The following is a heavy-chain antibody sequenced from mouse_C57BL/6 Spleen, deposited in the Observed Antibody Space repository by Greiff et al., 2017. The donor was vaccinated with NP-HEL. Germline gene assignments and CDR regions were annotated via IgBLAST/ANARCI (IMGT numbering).Heavy chain of an antibody. CDR1: GFTFSSYA. V-gene: IGHV5-9-1*02. CDR2: ISSGGDYI. CDR3: TRGDYDKNAMDY. J-gene: IGHJ4*01. Sequence: EVQGVESGEGLVKPGGSLKLSCAASGFTFSSYAMSWVRQTPEKRLEWVAYISSGGDYIYYADTVKGRFTISRDNARNTLYLQMSSLKSEDTAMYYCTRGDYDKNAMDYWGQGTSVTVSS. D-gene: IGHD2-4*01.